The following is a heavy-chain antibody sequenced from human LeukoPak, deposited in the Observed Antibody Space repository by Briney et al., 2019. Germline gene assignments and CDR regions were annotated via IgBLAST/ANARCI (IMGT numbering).Heavy chain of an antibody. V-gene: IGHV1-18*01. D-gene: IGHD3-10*01. J-gene: IGHJ4*02. Sequence: ASVKVSCKASGYTFTSYGISWVRQAPGQGLEWMGWISAYNSNTNYAQKLQGRVTMTTDTSTSTAYMELRSLRSDDTAVYYCATRGDSSSAQEAFDNWGQGTLVTVSS. CDR2: ISAYNSNT. CDR3: ATRGDSSSAQEAFDN. CDR1: GYTFTSYG.